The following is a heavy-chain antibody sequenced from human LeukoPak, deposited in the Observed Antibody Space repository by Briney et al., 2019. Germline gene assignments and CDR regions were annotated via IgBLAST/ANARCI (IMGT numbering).Heavy chain of an antibody. CDR1: GYTLTELS. CDR3: ATYATYYDFWSGAAHFDY. CDR2: FDPEDGET. Sequence: ASVKVSCKVSGYTLTELSMHWVRQAPGKGLEWMGGFDPEDGETIYAQKLQGRVTMTEDTSTDTAYMELSSLRSEDTAVYYCATYATYYDFWSGAAHFDYWGQGTLVTVSS. V-gene: IGHV1-24*01. J-gene: IGHJ4*02. D-gene: IGHD3-3*01.